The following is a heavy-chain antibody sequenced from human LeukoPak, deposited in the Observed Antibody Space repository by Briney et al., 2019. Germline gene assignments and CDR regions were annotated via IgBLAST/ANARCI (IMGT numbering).Heavy chain of an antibody. D-gene: IGHD3-16*01. CDR3: VSGMFGGNISPFC. V-gene: IGHV5-51*01. Sequence: GESLKISCEGSGYSFPNYWIAWVRQMPGKGLEWMGTLYPGHSDTRHHPSSQGEVHISAEKYDRPASVEWSSLKASHSAMYYCVSGMFGGNISPFCWGQGTLVTVSS. J-gene: IGHJ4*02. CDR2: LYPGHSDT. CDR1: GYSFPNYW.